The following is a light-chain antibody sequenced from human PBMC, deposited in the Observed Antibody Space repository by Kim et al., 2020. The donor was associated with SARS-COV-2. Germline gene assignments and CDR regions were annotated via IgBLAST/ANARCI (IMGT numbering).Light chain of an antibody. CDR2: GAS. J-gene: IGKJ4*01. CDR3: QQRSSWPLT. Sequence: SLSPGERATLSCRASQSVGNYLAWYQHKPGQAPRLLIYGASTRAIGIPARFSGSGSGTDFTLTISSLEPEDFALYYCQQRSSWPLTFGGGTKVDIK. V-gene: IGKV3-11*01. CDR1: QSVGNY.